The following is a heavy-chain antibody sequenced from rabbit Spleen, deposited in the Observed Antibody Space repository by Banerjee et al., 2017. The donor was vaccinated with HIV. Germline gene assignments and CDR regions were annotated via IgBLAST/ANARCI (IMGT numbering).Heavy chain of an antibody. Sequence: QSLEESGGDLVKPGASLTLTCKASGIDFSSNYYMCWVRQAPGKGLELIACIYSSSSGSTYYASWAKGRFTISKTSSTTVTLQMTRLTAADTATYFCAISYPGSSYGFNLWGPGTLVTVS. CDR2: IYSSSSGST. D-gene: IGHD8-1*01. CDR3: AISYPGSSYGFNL. CDR1: GIDFSSNYY. V-gene: IGHV1S40*01. J-gene: IGHJ4*01.